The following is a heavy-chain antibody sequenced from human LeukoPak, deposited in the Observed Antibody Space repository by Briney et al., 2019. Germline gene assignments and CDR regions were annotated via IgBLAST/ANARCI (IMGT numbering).Heavy chain of an antibody. CDR1: GGSVSSGDYY. D-gene: IGHD3-16*01. CDR2: IYYSGGT. CDR3: ARALFPKIGDGYYYYMDV. Sequence: SQTLSLTCTVSGGSVSSGDYYWSWIRQPPGKGLEWIGYIYYSGGTYFNPSLDSRLTMSVDTSNSQFSLKLNSVTAADTAVYYCARALFPKIGDGYYYYMDVWGKGTTVTVSS. V-gene: IGHV4-30-4*01. J-gene: IGHJ6*03.